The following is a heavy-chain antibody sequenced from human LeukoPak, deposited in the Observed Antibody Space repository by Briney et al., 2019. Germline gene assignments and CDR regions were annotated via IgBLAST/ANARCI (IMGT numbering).Heavy chain of an antibody. D-gene: IGHD5-18*01. Sequence: SETLSLTCTVSGGSISSSSYYWGWIRQPPGKGLEWIGSIYYSGSTYYNPSLKGRVTVSVDTSKNQFSLKLSSVTAADTAVYYCARQVTSFEQTSYGMDVWGQGTTVTVSS. V-gene: IGHV4-39*01. CDR1: GGSISSSSYY. J-gene: IGHJ6*02. CDR3: ARQVTSFEQTSYGMDV. CDR2: IYYSGST.